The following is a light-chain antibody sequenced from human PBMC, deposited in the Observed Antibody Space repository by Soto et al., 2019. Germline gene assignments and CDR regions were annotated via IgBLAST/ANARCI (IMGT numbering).Light chain of an antibody. V-gene: IGKV1-6*01. CDR1: QDVRSD. Sequence: AQSPSSLSASTGEKTIITCRASQDVRSDVSWYQQKPGQAPKLLIYAASNLYTGVPSRFNGSRSGTEFTLTISSLQPEDFASYYCLQDYSDSWTFGHGTKVDIK. CDR2: AAS. J-gene: IGKJ1*01. CDR3: LQDYSDSWT.